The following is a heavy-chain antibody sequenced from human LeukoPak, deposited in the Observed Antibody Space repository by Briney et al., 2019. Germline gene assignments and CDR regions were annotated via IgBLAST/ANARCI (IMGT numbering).Heavy chain of an antibody. D-gene: IGHD1-26*01. Sequence: ASVKVSCEASGYTFTSYAMNWVRQAPGQGLEWMGWINTNTGNPTYAQGFTGRFVFSLDTSVSTAYLQISNLKAEDTAVYYCARAGSYYVANWFDPWGQGTLVTVSS. V-gene: IGHV7-4-1*02. CDR1: GYTFTSYA. J-gene: IGHJ5*02. CDR2: INTNTGNP. CDR3: ARAGSYYVANWFDP.